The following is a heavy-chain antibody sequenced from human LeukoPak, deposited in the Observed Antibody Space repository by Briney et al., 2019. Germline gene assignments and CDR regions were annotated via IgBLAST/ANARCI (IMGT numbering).Heavy chain of an antibody. V-gene: IGHV5-51*01. Sequence: GESLKISCKSSGYSFTNDWIAWVRQMPGKGLEWMGIIYPADSDTRYSPSFQGQVTISADKSISTAYLQWSSLKASDTAMYYCATLKRARNSFDYWGQGSLVTVSS. CDR2: IYPADSDT. J-gene: IGHJ4*02. CDR1: GYSFTNDW. CDR3: ATLKRARNSFDY.